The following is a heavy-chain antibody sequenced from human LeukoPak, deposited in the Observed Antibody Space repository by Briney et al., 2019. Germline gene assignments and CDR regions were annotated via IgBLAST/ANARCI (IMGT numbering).Heavy chain of an antibody. Sequence: SETLSLTCTVSGGSISSSSYYWGWIRQPPGKGLEWIGSIYYSGSTYYNPSLKSRVTISVDTSKNQFSLKLSSVTAADTAVYYCARGTRITMIVVPYYFDYWGQGTPVTVSS. D-gene: IGHD3-22*01. CDR1: GGSISSSSYY. CDR2: IYYSGST. CDR3: ARGTRITMIVVPYYFDY. J-gene: IGHJ4*02. V-gene: IGHV4-39*07.